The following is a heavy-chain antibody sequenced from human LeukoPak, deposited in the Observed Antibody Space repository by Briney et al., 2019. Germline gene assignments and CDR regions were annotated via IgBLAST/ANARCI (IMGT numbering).Heavy chain of an antibody. CDR2: ITWDGGST. CDR1: GFTFDDYS. D-gene: IGHD1-26*01. Sequence: PGGSLSLSCDASGFTFDDYSMHWVRQRPGKDLQWVSLITWDGGSTFYVDSVKGRFTISRDNSRESLSLQMNGLSTDDTGLYYCARERVRVIDYWGQGTLVSVSS. CDR3: ARERVRVIDY. J-gene: IGHJ4*02. V-gene: IGHV3-43*01.